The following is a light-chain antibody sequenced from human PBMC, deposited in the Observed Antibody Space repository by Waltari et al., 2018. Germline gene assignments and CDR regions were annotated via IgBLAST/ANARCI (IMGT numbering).Light chain of an antibody. CDR1: QSVGNN. J-gene: IGKJ1*01. CDR3: QQYNNWPPWT. Sequence: EIVMTQSPATLSVSPGERVTLSCRASQSVGNNLAWYQQKPGQAPRLLIYVASTRATGIPPRFSGSGSGTKFSLSISSLQSEDFGVYYCQQYNNWPPWTFGQGTRVEIK. V-gene: IGKV3-15*01. CDR2: VAS.